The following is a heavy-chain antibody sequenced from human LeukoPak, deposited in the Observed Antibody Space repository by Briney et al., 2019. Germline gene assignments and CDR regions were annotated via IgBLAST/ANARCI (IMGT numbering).Heavy chain of an antibody. CDR3: ARGLRWLQSKRGFDY. V-gene: IGHV4-34*01. CDR1: GGSFSGYY. J-gene: IGHJ4*02. D-gene: IGHD5-24*01. Sequence: PSETLSLTCAVYGGSFSGYYWSWIRQPPGKGLEWIGEINHSGSTNYNPSLKSRVTISVDTSKNQFSLKLSSVTAADTAVYYCARGLRWLQSKRGFDYWGQGTLVTVSS. CDR2: INHSGST.